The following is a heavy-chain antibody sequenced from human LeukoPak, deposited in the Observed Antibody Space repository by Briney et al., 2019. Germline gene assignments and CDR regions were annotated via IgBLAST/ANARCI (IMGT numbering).Heavy chain of an antibody. Sequence: GGSLRLSCVASGFIFSDWSMNWVRQAPGKGLEWVSSITRSSSYIYYADSLKGRFTVSRDNAKKSLFLQMDSLTAEDTALYYCARPTGSYGFDIWGQGAMVTVSS. CDR3: ARPTGSYGFDI. V-gene: IGHV3-21*01. CDR2: ITRSSSYI. D-gene: IGHD4-17*01. CDR1: GFIFSDWS. J-gene: IGHJ3*02.